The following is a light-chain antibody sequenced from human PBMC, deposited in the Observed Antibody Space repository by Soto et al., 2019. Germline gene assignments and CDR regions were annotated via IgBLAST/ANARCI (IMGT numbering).Light chain of an antibody. CDR1: QTISSY. CDR2: KAS. J-gene: IGKJ1*01. Sequence: DIQMTQSPSSLSASIGDRVTITCRASQTISSYLNRYQQKPGKAPKLLIYKASTLKSGVPSRFSGSGSGTEFTLTISSLQPDDSATYYCQQYNTFWTFGQGTKVDIK. CDR3: QQYNTFWT. V-gene: IGKV1-5*03.